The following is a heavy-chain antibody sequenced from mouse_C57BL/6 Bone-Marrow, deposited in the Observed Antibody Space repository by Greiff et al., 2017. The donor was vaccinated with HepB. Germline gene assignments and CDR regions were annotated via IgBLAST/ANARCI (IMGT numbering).Heavy chain of an antibody. CDR2: INPNSGST. CDR1: GYTLTSYW. V-gene: IGHV1-64*01. J-gene: IGHJ2*01. Sequence: QVQLQQPGAELVKPGASVKLSCKASGYTLTSYWMHWVKQRPGQGLEWIGMINPNSGSTNYNEKFKKKATLTVYKSSSTAYMQLSSLTSEDSAFYYCARRLYPDYWGQGTTLTVSS. CDR3: ARRLYPDY.